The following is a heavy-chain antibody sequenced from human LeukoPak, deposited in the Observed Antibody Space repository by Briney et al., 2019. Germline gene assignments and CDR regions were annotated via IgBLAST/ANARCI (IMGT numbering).Heavy chain of an antibody. CDR3: ASHYDPYYGVDV. J-gene: IGHJ6*02. Sequence: SETLSLTCTVSGDSISSYYWSWIRQPPGKGLEWIGYIYYSGSTNYNPSLKSRVTISVDTSKNQFSLKLSSVTAADTAVYYCASHYDPYYGVDVWGQGTTVTVSS. D-gene: IGHD5-12*01. V-gene: IGHV4-59*08. CDR1: GDSISSYY. CDR2: IYYSGST.